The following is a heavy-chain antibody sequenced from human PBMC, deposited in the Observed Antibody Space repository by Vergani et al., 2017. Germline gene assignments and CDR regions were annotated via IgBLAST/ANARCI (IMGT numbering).Heavy chain of an antibody. CDR3: ARVVGTTIFGVNKLKYYYGMDV. CDR1: GGTFSSYA. D-gene: IGHD3-3*01. Sequence: QVQLVQSGAEVKKPGSSVKVSCKASGGTFSSYAISWVRQAPGQGLEWMGGIIPIFGTANYAQKFQGRVTITADESTSTADMELSSLRSEDTAVYYCARVVGTTIFGVNKLKYYYGMDVWGQGTTVTVSS. J-gene: IGHJ6*02. CDR2: IIPIFGTA. V-gene: IGHV1-69*01.